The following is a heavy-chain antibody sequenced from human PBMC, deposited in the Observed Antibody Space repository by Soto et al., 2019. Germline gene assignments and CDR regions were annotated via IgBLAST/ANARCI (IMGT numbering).Heavy chain of an antibody. CDR3: ARRPMWRQVAQDYGMDV. J-gene: IGHJ6*02. D-gene: IGHD2-15*01. V-gene: IGHV1-2*02. CDR1: GYPFTGYY. Sequence: QVQLVQSGSEVKKPGASVTVSCKASGYPFTGYYIHWVRQAPGQGPEWMGWVTPKTGETNYVRKFQGRVTMTPETYTSTAYLELTRLRSDDTAVYYCARRPMWRQVAQDYGMDVWGHGTTVTVS. CDR2: VTPKTGET.